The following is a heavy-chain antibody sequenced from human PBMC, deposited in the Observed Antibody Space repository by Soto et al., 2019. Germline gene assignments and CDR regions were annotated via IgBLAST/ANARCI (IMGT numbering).Heavy chain of an antibody. CDR3: ARARTMVRGVNYYYYGMDV. CDR1: GYTFTGYY. Sequence: ASVKVSCKASGYTFTGYYMHWVRQAPGQGLEWMGWINPNSGGTNYAQKFQGWVTMTRETSISTAYMELSRLRSDDTAVYYCARARTMVRGVNYYYYGMDVWGQGTTVTVSS. CDR2: INPNSGGT. V-gene: IGHV1-2*04. J-gene: IGHJ6*02. D-gene: IGHD3-10*01.